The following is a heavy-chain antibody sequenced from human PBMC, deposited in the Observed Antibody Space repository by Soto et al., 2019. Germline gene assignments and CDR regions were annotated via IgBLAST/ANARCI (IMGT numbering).Heavy chain of an antibody. CDR3: AKGAYSGRYLDY. D-gene: IGHD1-26*01. J-gene: IGHJ4*02. CDR2: ISYDGSNK. V-gene: IGHV3-30*18. CDR1: GFTFSSYG. Sequence: QVQLVESGGGVVQPGRSLRLSCAASGFTFSSYGMHWVRQAPGKGLEWVAVISYDGSNKYYADSVKGRFTISRDNSKNPLYLQMNSLRAEDTAVYYCAKGAYSGRYLDYWGQGTLVTVSS.